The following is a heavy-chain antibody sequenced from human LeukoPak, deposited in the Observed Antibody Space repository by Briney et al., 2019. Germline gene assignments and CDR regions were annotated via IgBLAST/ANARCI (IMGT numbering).Heavy chain of an antibody. CDR3: ARVDGSPDY. D-gene: IGHD2-15*01. V-gene: IGHV1-8*03. Sequence: ASVKVSCKASGYTFTRYDINWVRQATGQGLEWLGWVNTKSGNTGSAQNFQGRLTITRDTSINTAYMELSSLRSEDTAIYYCARVDGSPDYWGQGTLVTVSS. CDR2: VNTKSGNT. J-gene: IGHJ4*02. CDR1: GYTFTRYD.